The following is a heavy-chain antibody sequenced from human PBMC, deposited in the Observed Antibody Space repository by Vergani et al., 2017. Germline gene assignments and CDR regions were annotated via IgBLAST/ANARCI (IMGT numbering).Heavy chain of an antibody. D-gene: IGHD6-19*01. Sequence: QVQLQESGPGLVKPSETLSLTCTVSGGSISSYYWSWIRQPPGKGLEWIGYIYYSGSTNYNPSLKSRVTISVDTSTNQFSLKLSSVTAADTAVYYCARITGYSSGWDNWGQGTLVTVSS. CDR3: ARITGYSSGWDN. CDR2: IYYSGST. V-gene: IGHV4-59*01. J-gene: IGHJ4*02. CDR1: GGSISSYY.